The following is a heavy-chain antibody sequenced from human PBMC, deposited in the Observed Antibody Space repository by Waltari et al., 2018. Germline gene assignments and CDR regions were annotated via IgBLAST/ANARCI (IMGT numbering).Heavy chain of an antibody. CDR2: IYYSGST. D-gene: IGHD4-17*01. CDR1: GGSISSSSYY. V-gene: IGHV4-39*07. Sequence: QLQLQESGPGLVKPSETLSLTCTVSGGSISSSSYYWGWIRQPPGKGLEWIGSIYYSGSTYYNPSLKSRVTISVDTSKNQFSLKLSSVTAADTAVYYCVRLQWTTVTNYFDYWGQGTLVTVSS. CDR3: VRLQWTTVTNYFDY. J-gene: IGHJ4*02.